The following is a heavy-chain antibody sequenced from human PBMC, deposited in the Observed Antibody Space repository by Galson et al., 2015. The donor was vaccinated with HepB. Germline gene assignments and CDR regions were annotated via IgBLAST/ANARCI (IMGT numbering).Heavy chain of an antibody. V-gene: IGHV3-23*01. Sequence: SLRLSCAASGFTFRSYAMNWVRQGPGKGLEWVSGVSGSGGTTYYADSVKGRFTISRDNSKNTLYLQMHSLRAEDTAVYYCAKVRPGPRSGWYIDYFDYWGQGTLVTVSS. CDR3: AKVRPGPRSGWYIDYFDY. J-gene: IGHJ4*02. CDR1: GFTFRSYA. D-gene: IGHD6-19*01. CDR2: VSGSGGTT.